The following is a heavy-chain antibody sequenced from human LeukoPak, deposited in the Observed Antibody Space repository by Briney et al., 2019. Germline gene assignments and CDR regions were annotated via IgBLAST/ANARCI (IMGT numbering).Heavy chain of an antibody. Sequence: ASVTVSCKASGYTFTSYAMHWVRQAPGQRLEWMGWINAGNGNTKYSQKFQGRVTITRDTSASTAYMELSSLRSEDTAVYYCARSRPYYDSSGYYYDRLDAFDIWGQGTMVTVSS. J-gene: IGHJ3*02. V-gene: IGHV1-3*01. CDR3: ARSRPYYDSSGYYYDRLDAFDI. D-gene: IGHD3-22*01. CDR1: GYTFTSYA. CDR2: INAGNGNT.